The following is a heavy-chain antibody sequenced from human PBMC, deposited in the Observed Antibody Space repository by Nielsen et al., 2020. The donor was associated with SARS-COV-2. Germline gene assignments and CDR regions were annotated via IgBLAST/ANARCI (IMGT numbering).Heavy chain of an antibody. V-gene: IGHV4-39*02. CDR1: GGSISSSSYY. Sequence: SETLSLTCTVSGGSISSSSYYWGWIRQPPGKGLEWIGSIYYSGSTYYNPSLKSRVTISVDTSKNQFSLKLSSVTAADTAVYYCAREGSVAGFNYYGMDVWGQGTTGTVSS. CDR2: IYYSGST. D-gene: IGHD6-19*01. CDR3: AREGSVAGFNYYGMDV. J-gene: IGHJ6*02.